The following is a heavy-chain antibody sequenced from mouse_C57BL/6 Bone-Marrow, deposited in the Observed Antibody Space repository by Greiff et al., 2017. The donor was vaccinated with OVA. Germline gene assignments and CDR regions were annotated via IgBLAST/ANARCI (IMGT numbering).Heavy chain of an antibody. Sequence: VQLQQSGAELVRPGASVKLSCTASGFNIKDDYMHWVKQRPEQGLEWIGWIDPENGDTEYAPKFQGKATITADTSSNTAYLQLSSLTSEDTAIYYCARDKLGGVFDYWGQGTTLTVSS. CDR3: ARDKLGGVFDY. V-gene: IGHV14-4*01. J-gene: IGHJ2*01. D-gene: IGHD3-3*01. CDR2: IDPENGDT. CDR1: GFNIKDDY.